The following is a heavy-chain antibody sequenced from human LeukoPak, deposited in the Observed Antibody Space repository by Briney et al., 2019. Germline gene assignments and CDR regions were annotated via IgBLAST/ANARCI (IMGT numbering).Heavy chain of an antibody. CDR2: INPNSGGT. V-gene: IGHV1-2*02. Sequence: ASVKVSCKASGYTFTSYYMHWVRQAPGQGLEWMGWINPNSGGTNYAQKFQGRVTMTRDTSISTAYMELSRLRSDDTAVYYCARRGGGSTHWFDPWGQGTLVTVSS. CDR3: ARRGGGSTHWFDP. D-gene: IGHD2-15*01. CDR1: GYTFTSYY. J-gene: IGHJ5*02.